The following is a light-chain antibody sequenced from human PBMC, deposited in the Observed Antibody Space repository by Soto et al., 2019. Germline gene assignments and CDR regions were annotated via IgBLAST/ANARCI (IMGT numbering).Light chain of an antibody. CDR3: QQTYSGPRT. CDR2: AAS. CDR1: QSIISY. Sequence: DIQMTQSPSSLSASVGVRVTITCRSSQSIISYLNWYQQKAGKAPQLLIYAASTLQSGVPARFSGGGSGTDFTLTISSLQPEDSAIYYCQQTYSGPRTFGQGTKLEIK. J-gene: IGKJ2*02. V-gene: IGKV1-39*01.